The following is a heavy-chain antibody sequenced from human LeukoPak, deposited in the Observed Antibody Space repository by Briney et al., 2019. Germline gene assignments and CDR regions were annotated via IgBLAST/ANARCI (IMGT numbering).Heavy chain of an antibody. D-gene: IGHD6-19*01. CDR2: ISAYNGNT. J-gene: IGHJ4*02. V-gene: IGHV1-18*04. CDR3: ARVAVGNRKFDY. Sequence: ASVKVSCKASGYTFTGYYMHWVRQAPGQGLEWMGWISAYNGNTNYAQKLQGRVTMTTDTSTSTAYMELRSLRSDDTAVYYCARVAVGNRKFDYWGQGTLVTVSS. CDR1: GYTFTGYY.